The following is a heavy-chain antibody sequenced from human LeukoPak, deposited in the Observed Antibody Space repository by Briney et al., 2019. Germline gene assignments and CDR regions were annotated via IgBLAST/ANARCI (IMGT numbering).Heavy chain of an antibody. CDR1: GFTFDDYA. CDR2: ISWDGGST. V-gene: IGHV3-43D*03. CDR3: AKDINDSSGYYPLDY. J-gene: IGHJ4*02. D-gene: IGHD3-22*01. Sequence: GGSLRLSCAASGFTFDDYAMHWVRHAPGKGLEWVSLISWDGGSTYYADSVKGRFTISRDNSKNSLYLQMNSLRAEDTALYYCAKDINDSSGYYPLDYWGQGTLVTVSS.